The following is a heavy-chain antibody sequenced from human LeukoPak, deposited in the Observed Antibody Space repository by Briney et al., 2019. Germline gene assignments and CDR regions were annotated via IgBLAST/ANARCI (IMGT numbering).Heavy chain of an antibody. CDR1: GGSISSSSYY. CDR2: IYYSGRT. V-gene: IGHV4-39*01. CDR3: ARGYYDRGPGDY. D-gene: IGHD3-22*01. J-gene: IGHJ4*02. Sequence: TSETLSLTCTVSGGSISSSSYYWGWIRQPPGKGLEWIGSIYYSGRTNYNPSLKSRVTISVDTSKDQFSLKLTSVTAADTALYYCARGYYDRGPGDYWGQGTLVTVSS.